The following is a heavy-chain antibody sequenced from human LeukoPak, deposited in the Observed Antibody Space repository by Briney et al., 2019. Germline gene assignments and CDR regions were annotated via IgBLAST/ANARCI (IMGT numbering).Heavy chain of an antibody. V-gene: IGHV4-59*07. J-gene: IGHJ4*02. CDR1: VGSIRLYY. CDR2: ISSSWSSGST. D-gene: IGHD5-24*01. CDR3: AGGGDGYQTRFDY. Sequence: SDALALTYTFSVGSIRLYYWIWMRQPPAKGLEEIRYISSSWSSGSTNYNPSLRSRVSTSADTSKNQFSLKMTSVTAADTAVYECAGGGDGYQTRFDYWGQGTLLTVSS.